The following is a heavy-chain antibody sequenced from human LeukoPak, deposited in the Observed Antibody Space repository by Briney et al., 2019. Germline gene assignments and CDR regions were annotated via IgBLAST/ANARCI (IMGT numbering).Heavy chain of an antibody. V-gene: IGHV3-66*04. Sequence: GGSLRLSCAASGFTVSSNYMSWVRQAPGKGLEWVSVIYSGGSTYYADSVKGRFTISRDISKNTLYLQMNSLRAEDTAVYYYARQRGGNYYYFDYWGQGILVTVSS. CDR1: GFTVSSNY. D-gene: IGHD5-24*01. CDR3: ARQRGGNYYYFDY. J-gene: IGHJ4*02. CDR2: IYSGGST.